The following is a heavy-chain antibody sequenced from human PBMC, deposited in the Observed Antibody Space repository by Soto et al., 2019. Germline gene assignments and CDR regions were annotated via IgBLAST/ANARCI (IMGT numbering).Heavy chain of an antibody. J-gene: IGHJ4*02. D-gene: IGHD6-19*01. CDR3: TRVYNTGWYGSYFDC. CDR2: IRNKPSRYTT. V-gene: IGHV3-72*01. Sequence: EVQLVESGGGLVQPGGSLRLSCAASGFTFTDHYMDWVRQSPGQGLEWVGRIRNKPSRYTTEYAASVKGRFTLSRDDSQNSVYLQLDILKTEDTAVYDGTRVYNTGWYGSYFDCWGQGSLVTVSS. CDR1: GFTFTDHY.